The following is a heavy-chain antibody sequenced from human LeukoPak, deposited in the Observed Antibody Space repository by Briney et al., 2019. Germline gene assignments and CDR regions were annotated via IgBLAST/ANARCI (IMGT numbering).Heavy chain of an antibody. Sequence: SETLSLTCAVYGGSFNGYYWSWIRQPPGKGLEWIGEINHSGSTNYNPSLKSRVTISVDTSKNQFSLKLSSVTAADTAVYYCASWRYYYDSSGYYSPFDYWGQGTLVTVSS. CDR1: GGSFNGYY. V-gene: IGHV4-34*01. CDR3: ASWRYYYDSSGYYSPFDY. J-gene: IGHJ4*02. CDR2: INHSGST. D-gene: IGHD3-22*01.